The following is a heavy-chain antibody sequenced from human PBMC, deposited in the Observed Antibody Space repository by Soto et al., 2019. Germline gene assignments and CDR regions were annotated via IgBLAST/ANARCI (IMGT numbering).Heavy chain of an antibody. CDR1: GYTFTSYG. CDR3: AREGRLVRGVVPACPDY. Sequence: QVQLVQSGAEVKKPGASVKVSCKASGYTFTSYGISWVRQAPGQGLEWMGWISAYNGNTNYAQKLQGRVTMTTHTSASTGERERGSLRADEPAEDYCAREGRLVRGVVPACPDYWGQGTLVTVSS. V-gene: IGHV1-18*01. D-gene: IGHD3-10*01. CDR2: ISAYNGNT. J-gene: IGHJ4*02.